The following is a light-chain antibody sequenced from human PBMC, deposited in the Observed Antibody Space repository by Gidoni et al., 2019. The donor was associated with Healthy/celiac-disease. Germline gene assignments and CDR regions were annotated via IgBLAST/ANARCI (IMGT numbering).Light chain of an antibody. CDR1: SSDVGGYNY. CDR3: SSYTSSSTPVV. J-gene: IGLJ2*01. CDR2: EVS. V-gene: IGLV2-14*01. Sequence: QSALTQPASVSGSPGQSFTIPCTGTSSDVGGYNYVSWYQQHPGKAPKLMIYEVSNRPSGVSNRFSGSKSGNTASLTISGLQAEDEADYYCSSYTSSSTPVVFGGGTKLTVL.